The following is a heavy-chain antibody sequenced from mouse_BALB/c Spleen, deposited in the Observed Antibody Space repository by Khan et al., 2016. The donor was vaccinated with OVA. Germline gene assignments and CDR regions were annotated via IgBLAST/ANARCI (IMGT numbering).Heavy chain of an antibody. CDR1: GFTFSDYY. V-gene: IGHV5-12*02. CDR2: ISNGGGFT. Sequence: EVELVESGGGLVQPGGSLKLSCATSGFTFSDYYIYWVRQTPEKRLEWVAYISNGGGFTYYPDTIEGRFTISRDNAKNTLYLQMSRLKSEDPALYYCARPLNRAMDYWGQGTSATASS. J-gene: IGHJ4*01. CDR3: ARPLNRAMDY.